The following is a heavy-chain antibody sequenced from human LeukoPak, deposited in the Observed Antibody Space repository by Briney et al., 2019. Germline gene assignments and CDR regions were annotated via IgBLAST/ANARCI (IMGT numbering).Heavy chain of an antibody. CDR1: GSTFSSYG. D-gene: IGHD2-15*01. V-gene: IGHV3-23*01. J-gene: IGHJ2*01. CDR3: ARPPSLCSGGRCYSTWYFDL. CDR2: ISGSGGST. Sequence: GGSLRLSCAASGSTFSSYGMSWVRQAPGKGLEWVSTISGSGGSTYYADSVKGRFTISRDNSKNTLYLQMNSLRPEDTAVYYCARPPSLCSGGRCYSTWYFDLWGRGTLVTVSS.